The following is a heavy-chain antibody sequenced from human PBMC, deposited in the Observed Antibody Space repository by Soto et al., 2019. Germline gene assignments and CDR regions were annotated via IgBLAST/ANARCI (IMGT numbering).Heavy chain of an antibody. CDR3: ACCGYCGYDYGYYYYGMDV. J-gene: IGHJ6*02. CDR1: GGTFSSYA. Sequence: SVKVSCKASGGTFSSYAISWVRQAPGQGLERMGGIIPIFGTANYAQKFQGRVTITADESTSTAYMELSSLRSEDTAVYYFACCGYCGYDYGYYYYGMDVWGQGTTVTVSS. D-gene: IGHD5-12*01. V-gene: IGHV1-69*13. CDR2: IIPIFGTA.